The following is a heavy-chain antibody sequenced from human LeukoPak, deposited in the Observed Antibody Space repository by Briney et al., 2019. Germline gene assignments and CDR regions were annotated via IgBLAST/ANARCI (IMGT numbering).Heavy chain of an antibody. V-gene: IGHV4-39*07. D-gene: IGHD3-22*01. CDR2: IYYYGST. J-gene: IGHJ3*02. CDR3: ARGPYSYDSSGAFDI. CDR1: GDSVTSSSYS. Sequence: PSETLSLTCTVSGDSVTSSSYSWGWIRQSPGKGLEWIGTIYYYGSTNYNPSLKSRVTLSVDTSKNQFSLKLSSVTAADTAVYFCARGPYSYDSSGAFDIWGQGTMVTVSS.